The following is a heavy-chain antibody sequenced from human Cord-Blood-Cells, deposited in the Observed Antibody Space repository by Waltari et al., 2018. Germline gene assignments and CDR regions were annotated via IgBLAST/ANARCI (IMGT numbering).Heavy chain of an antibody. CDR1: GFTFSSYG. D-gene: IGHD4-4*01. Sequence: QVQLVESGGGVVQPGRSLRLSCAASGFTFSSYGMHWVRQAPGKGLEWVAVKAYDGSNKYYEGTVKGRFTISRDNSKNTLYLQMNSLRAEDTAVYYCAKDGSNYYFDYWGQGTLVTVSS. J-gene: IGHJ4*02. CDR2: KAYDGSNK. CDR3: AKDGSNYYFDY. V-gene: IGHV3-30*18.